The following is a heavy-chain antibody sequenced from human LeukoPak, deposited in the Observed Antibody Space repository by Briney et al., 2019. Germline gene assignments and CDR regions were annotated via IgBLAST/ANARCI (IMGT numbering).Heavy chain of an antibody. Sequence: PSETLSLTCAVYGGSFSGYYWSWIRQPPGKGLEWIGEINHSGSTNHNPSLKSRVTISVDTSKNQFSLKLSSVTAADTAVYYCARGRWFGETDYWGQGTLVTVSS. V-gene: IGHV4-34*01. CDR3: ARGRWFGETDY. D-gene: IGHD3-10*01. J-gene: IGHJ4*02. CDR2: INHSGST. CDR1: GGSFSGYY.